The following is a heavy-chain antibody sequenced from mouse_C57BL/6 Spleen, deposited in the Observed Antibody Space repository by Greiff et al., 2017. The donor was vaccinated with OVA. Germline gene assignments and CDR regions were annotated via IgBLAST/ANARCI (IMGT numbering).Heavy chain of an antibody. CDR1: GYAFSSYW. V-gene: IGHV1-80*01. Sequence: QVQLQQSGAELVKPGASVKISCKASGYAFSSYWMNWVKQRPGKGLEWIGQIYPGDGDTNYNGKFKGKATLTADKSSSTAYMQLSSLTSEDSAVYFCARSDGYPTPMDYWGQGTSVTVSS. CDR3: ARSDGYPTPMDY. J-gene: IGHJ4*01. CDR2: IYPGDGDT. D-gene: IGHD2-3*01.